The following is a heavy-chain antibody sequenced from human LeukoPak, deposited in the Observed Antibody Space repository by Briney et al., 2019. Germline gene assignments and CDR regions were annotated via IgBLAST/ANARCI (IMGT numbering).Heavy chain of an antibody. Sequence: SVKVSCKASGGTFSSYAISWVRQAPGQGLEWMGGIIPIFGTANYAQKFQGRVTITADESTSTAYMELSSLRSEDTAVYYCAVIIAARPPYYYYMDVWGKGTTVTVSS. D-gene: IGHD6-6*01. CDR1: GGTFSSYA. J-gene: IGHJ6*03. V-gene: IGHV1-69*13. CDR3: AVIIAARPPYYYYMDV. CDR2: IIPIFGTA.